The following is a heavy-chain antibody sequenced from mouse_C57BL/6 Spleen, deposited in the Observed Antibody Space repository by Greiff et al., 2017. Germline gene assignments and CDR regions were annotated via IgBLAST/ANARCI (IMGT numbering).Heavy chain of an antibody. V-gene: IGHV1-52*01. J-gene: IGHJ2*01. D-gene: IGHD2-5*01. CDR2: IDPSDSET. CDR1: GYTFTSYW. CDR3: ARASLSNPYYFDY. Sequence: VQLQQPGAELVRPGSSVKLSCKASGYTFTSYWMHWVKQRPIQGLEWIGNIDPSDSETHYNQKFKDKATLTVDKSSSTAYMQLSSLTSEDSAVYYCARASLSNPYYFDYWGQGTTLTVSS.